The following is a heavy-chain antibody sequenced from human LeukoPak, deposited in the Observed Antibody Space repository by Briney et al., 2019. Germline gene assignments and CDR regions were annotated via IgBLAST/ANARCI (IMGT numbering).Heavy chain of an antibody. V-gene: IGHV3-23*01. Sequence: GGSLRLSCAASGFTFNDFAMTWVRQAPGKGLEWVSSIGDAGTYYADSVKGRFTISRDNSENMLYLQLNSLRAGDTAMYYCAKNLGPFDVRGQGTMVTVSS. CDR2: IGDAGT. J-gene: IGHJ3*01. CDR1: GFTFNDFA. CDR3: AKNLGPFDV. D-gene: IGHD3-16*01.